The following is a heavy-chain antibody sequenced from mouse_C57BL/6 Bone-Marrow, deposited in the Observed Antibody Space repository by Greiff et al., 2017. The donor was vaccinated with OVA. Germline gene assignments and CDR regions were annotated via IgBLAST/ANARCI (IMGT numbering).Heavy chain of an antibody. J-gene: IGHJ4*01. D-gene: IGHD1-1*01. CDR2: IRSKSSNYAT. CDR3: VRDATVVAYYAMDY. V-gene: IGHV10-3*01. Sequence: EVQVVESGGGLVQPKGSLKLSCAASGFTFNTYAMHWVRQAPGKGLEWVARIRSKSSNYATYYADSVKDRFTISRDDSQSMLYLQMNNLKTEDTAMYYCVRDATVVAYYAMDYWGQGTSVTVSS. CDR1: GFTFNTYA.